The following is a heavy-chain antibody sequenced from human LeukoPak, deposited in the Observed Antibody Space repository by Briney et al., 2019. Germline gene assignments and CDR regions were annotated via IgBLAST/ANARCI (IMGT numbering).Heavy chain of an antibody. J-gene: IGHJ4*02. D-gene: IGHD5-12*01. CDR3: ARDPRRGYDGNDY. V-gene: IGHV3-48*02. CDR2: ISSSSSTI. Sequence: GGSLRLSCAASGFTFSRYSMTWVRQAPGKGLEWVSYISSSSSTIYYADSVKGRFTISRDNAKNSLFLQMNSLRDEDTAVYYCARDPRRGYDGNDYWGQGTLVTVSS. CDR1: GFTFSRYS.